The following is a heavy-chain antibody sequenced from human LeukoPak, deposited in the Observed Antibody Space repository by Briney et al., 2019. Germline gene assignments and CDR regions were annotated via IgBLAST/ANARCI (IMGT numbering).Heavy chain of an antibody. CDR1: GDSVSSSSAV. J-gene: IGHJ4*02. CDR3: GTTDYSSFLAF. D-gene: IGHD4-11*01. V-gene: IGHV6-1*01. Sequence: SQTLSLTCAVSGDSVSSSSAVWNWIRQSPSRGLEWLGRTYYRSKWHNEYAESVKSRISITSDTSKNQFSLQLNSVTPEDTAEFCAGTTDYSSFLAFWGQGTLVTVSS. CDR2: TYYRSKWHN.